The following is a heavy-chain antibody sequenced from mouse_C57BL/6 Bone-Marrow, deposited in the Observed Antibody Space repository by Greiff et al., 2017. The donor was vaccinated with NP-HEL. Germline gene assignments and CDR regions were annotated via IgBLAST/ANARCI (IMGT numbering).Heavy chain of an antibody. V-gene: IGHV5-17*01. Sequence: EVQLVESGGGLVKPGGSLKLSCAASGFTFSDYGMHWVRQAPEKGLEWVAYISSGSSTIYYADTVQGRFTISRDNAKNTLFLQMTSLWSEDTAMYYCARKWDYYYGYYYAMDYWGQGTSVTVSS. J-gene: IGHJ4*01. CDR3: ARKWDYYYGYYYAMDY. D-gene: IGHD1-1*01. CDR2: ISSGSSTI. CDR1: GFTFSDYG.